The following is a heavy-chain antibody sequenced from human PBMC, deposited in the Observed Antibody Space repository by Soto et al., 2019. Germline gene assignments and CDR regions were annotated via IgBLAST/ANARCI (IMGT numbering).Heavy chain of an antibody. CDR1: GFSFTGYY. Sequence: ASVKVSCKASGFSFTGYYKHWLLQAPGQGLGWMGWINAHSGGTEYAQKFQGRVTLTRDTSIATAYLILTSLTSDDTALYYCAKDLTRQLAYWLDPWGQGTQVTVSS. D-gene: IGHD6-6*01. CDR3: AKDLTRQLAYWLDP. CDR2: INAHSGGT. J-gene: IGHJ5*02. V-gene: IGHV1-2*02.